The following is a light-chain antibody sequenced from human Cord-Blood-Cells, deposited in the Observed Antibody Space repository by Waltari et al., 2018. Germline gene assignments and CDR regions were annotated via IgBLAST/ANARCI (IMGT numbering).Light chain of an antibody. CDR3: QPSYSTPRP. CDR1: QSISSY. Sequence: DIQMTQSPSSLSASVGDRVTTTCRASQSISSYLKWYQQKPGKDPKLLIYAASSLQSGDPSRFRGTAYGTDFTLTISRLQPEHFATYCCQPSYSTPRPFGQGTKVEIK. CDR2: AAS. J-gene: IGKJ1*01. V-gene: IGKV1-39*01.